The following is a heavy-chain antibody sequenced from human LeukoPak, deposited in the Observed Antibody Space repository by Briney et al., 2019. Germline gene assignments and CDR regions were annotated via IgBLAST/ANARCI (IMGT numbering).Heavy chain of an antibody. CDR2: ISSSSSTI. V-gene: IGHV3-48*04. CDR1: GFTLSSYS. CDR3: ARAVFGSSGYDSNFDY. D-gene: IGHD3-22*01. Sequence: GGSLRRSCAASGFTLSSYSMNWVRQAPRKGLEWVSYISSSSSTIYYADSVEGRFTISRDNAKNSLYLQMNSLRAEDTAVYYCARAVFGSSGYDSNFDYWGQGTLVTVSS. J-gene: IGHJ4*02.